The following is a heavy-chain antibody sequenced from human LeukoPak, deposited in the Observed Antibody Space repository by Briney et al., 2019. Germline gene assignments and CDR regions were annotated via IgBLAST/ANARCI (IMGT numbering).Heavy chain of an antibody. Sequence: ASVKVSCKASGYTFTSYDINWVRQATGQGLEWMGWMNPNSGNTGYAQKFQGRVTMTRNTSISTAYMELSSLRSEDTAVYYCATAQGECSGGSCYSAVYYYYYGMDVWGQGTTVTVSS. CDR2: MNPNSGNT. V-gene: IGHV1-8*01. CDR3: ATAQGECSGGSCYSAVYYYYYGMDV. D-gene: IGHD2-15*01. J-gene: IGHJ6*02. CDR1: GYTFTSYD.